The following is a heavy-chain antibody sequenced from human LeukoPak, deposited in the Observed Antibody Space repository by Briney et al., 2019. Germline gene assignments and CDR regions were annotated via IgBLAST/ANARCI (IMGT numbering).Heavy chain of an antibody. D-gene: IGHD3-10*01. Sequence: APVKVSCQPSGNTFPHSYIHWGRHAPGVGLPWMGWISPNNGDTKYAEDFQDRVTMTRDTSISTAYMELTGLTPDDTAVYYCVRSPIGASAYWGRGTLVTVSS. CDR3: VRSPIGASAY. V-gene: IGHV1-2*02. CDR2: ISPNNGDT. J-gene: IGHJ4*02. CDR1: GNTFPHSY.